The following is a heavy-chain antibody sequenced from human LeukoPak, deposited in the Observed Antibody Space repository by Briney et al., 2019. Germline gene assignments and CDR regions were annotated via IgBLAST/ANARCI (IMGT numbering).Heavy chain of an antibody. V-gene: IGHV3-48*02. CDR3: TRDGI. CDR2: ISSSGGTI. CDR1: GFSFSDSK. Sequence: PGGSLRLSCSASGFSFSDSKLNWVRQAPGKGLEWVPCISSSGGTIYYADSVRGRFTISRDNAKNSLYLQMNSLRDEDTAVYYCTRDGIWGQGTMVTVSS. J-gene: IGHJ3*02.